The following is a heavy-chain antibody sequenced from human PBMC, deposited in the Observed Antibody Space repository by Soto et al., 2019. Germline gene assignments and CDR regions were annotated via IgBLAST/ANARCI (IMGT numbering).Heavy chain of an antibody. D-gene: IGHD2-15*01. Sequence: GGSLRLSCAASGFTFSSYAMSWVRQAPGKGLEWVSAISGSGGSTYYADSVKGRFTISRDNSKNTLYLQMNSLRAEDTAVYYCAKDQFFSCSGGSCYRGGLAFDIWGQGTMVTVSS. J-gene: IGHJ3*02. CDR2: ISGSGGST. V-gene: IGHV3-23*01. CDR3: AKDQFFSCSGGSCYRGGLAFDI. CDR1: GFTFSSYA.